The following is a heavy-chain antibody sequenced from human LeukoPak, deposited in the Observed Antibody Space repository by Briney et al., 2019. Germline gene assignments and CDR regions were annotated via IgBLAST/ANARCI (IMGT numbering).Heavy chain of an antibody. J-gene: IGHJ5*02. Sequence: GGSLRLSCAASGFTFSDYYMSWIRQAPGRGLEWVSYISNSGTTRYYADSVKGRFTISRDNAKNSLYLQMNRLRAEDTDVYYCARDQTGITVAATGWFDPWGQGTLVTVSS. CDR1: GFTFSDYY. V-gene: IGHV3-11*04. D-gene: IGHD6-19*01. CDR3: ARDQTGITVAATGWFDP. CDR2: ISNSGTTR.